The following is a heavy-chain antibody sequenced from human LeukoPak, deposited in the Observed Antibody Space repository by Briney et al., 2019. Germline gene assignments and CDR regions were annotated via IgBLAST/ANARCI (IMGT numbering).Heavy chain of an antibody. CDR3: ARERSLVTAMGHYYYYGMDV. Sequence: TGGSLRLSCAASGFTFSSYTMNWIRQAPGKGLEWVSSFSRRGPYIYYADSVKGRFTISRDNAKNSLYLQMNSLRAEDTAVYYCARERSLVTAMGHYYYYGMDVWGQGTTVTVSS. J-gene: IGHJ6*02. CDR2: FSRRGPYI. V-gene: IGHV3-21*01. D-gene: IGHD5-18*01. CDR1: GFTFSSYT.